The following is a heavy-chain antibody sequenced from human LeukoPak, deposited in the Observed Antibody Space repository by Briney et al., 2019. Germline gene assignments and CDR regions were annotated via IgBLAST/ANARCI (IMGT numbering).Heavy chain of an antibody. CDR1: GYTFIGYY. J-gene: IGHJ4*02. D-gene: IGHD2-2*01. CDR3: AREALSRSPFDY. Sequence: ASVKVSCKASGYTFIGYYMHWVRQAPGQGLEWMGWINPNSGGTNYAQKFQGRVTMTRDTSISTAYMELSRLRSDDTAVYYCAREALSRSPFDYWGQGTLVTVSS. V-gene: IGHV1-2*02. CDR2: INPNSGGT.